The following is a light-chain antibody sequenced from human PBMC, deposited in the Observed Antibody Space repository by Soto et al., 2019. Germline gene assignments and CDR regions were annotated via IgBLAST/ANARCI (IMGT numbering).Light chain of an antibody. CDR3: QQYNNWPWT. CDR1: QSVSSN. V-gene: IGKV3-15*01. Sequence: EIVLTQSPGTLSLSPGERATLSCWASQSVSSNLAWYQQKPGRAPRLLIYGASTRATGIPARFSGSGSGTEFTLTISSLQSEDFAVYYCQQYNNWPWTFGQGTKVDIK. CDR2: GAS. J-gene: IGKJ1*01.